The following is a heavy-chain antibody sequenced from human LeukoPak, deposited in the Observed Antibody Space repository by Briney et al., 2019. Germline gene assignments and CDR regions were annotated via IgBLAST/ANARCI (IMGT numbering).Heavy chain of an antibody. D-gene: IGHD1-7*01. CDR2: INPGVGST. CDR3: ARDRVMGGTTTCEY. V-gene: IGHV1-46*01. J-gene: IGHJ4*02. CDR1: GYTFTSYY. Sequence: ASVKVSRKASGYTFTSYYIHWVRQAPGQGLEWMGIINPGVGSTTYAQKFQGRVTMTRDTSTSTVYMELSSLRSEDTAVYYCARDRVMGGTTTCEYWGQGTLVTVSS.